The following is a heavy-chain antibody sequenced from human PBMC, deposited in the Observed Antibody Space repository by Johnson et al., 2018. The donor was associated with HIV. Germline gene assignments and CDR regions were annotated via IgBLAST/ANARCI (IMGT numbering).Heavy chain of an antibody. CDR3: ARDQEAAAGQDDAFDI. D-gene: IGHD6-13*01. J-gene: IGHJ3*02. V-gene: IGHV3-30*04. Sequence: QVQLVESGGGLVQPGGSLRLSCAASGFTVSSYAMHWVRQAPGKGLEWVAVISYDGSNKYYADSVKGRFTISRDNSKNTLYLQMNSLRAEDTAVYYCARDQEAAAGQDDAFDIWGQGTMVIVSS. CDR2: ISYDGSNK. CDR1: GFTVSSYA.